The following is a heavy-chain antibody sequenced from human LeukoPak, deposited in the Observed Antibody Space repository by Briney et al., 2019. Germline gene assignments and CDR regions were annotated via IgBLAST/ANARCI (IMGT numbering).Heavy chain of an antibody. J-gene: IGHJ6*03. CDR2: IYYSGST. CDR3: ARTRGYYYYYMDV. D-gene: IGHD3-10*01. V-gene: IGHV4-59*08. Sequence: SETLSLTCTVSGGSISSYYWSWIRQPPGKGLEWIGYIYYSGSTNYNPSLKSRVTISVDTSKNQFSLKLSSVTAADTAVYYCARTRGYYYYYMDVWGKGTTVTVSS. CDR1: GGSISSYY.